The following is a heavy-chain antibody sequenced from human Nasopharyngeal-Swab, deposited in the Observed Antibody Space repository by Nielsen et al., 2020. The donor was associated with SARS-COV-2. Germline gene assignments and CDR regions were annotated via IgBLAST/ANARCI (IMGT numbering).Heavy chain of an antibody. CDR1: GFTFSSYW. D-gene: IGHD3-22*01. Sequence: GESLKISCAASGFTFSSYWMSWVRQAPGKGPEWVANIKQDGSEKYYVDSVKGRFTISRDNAKNSLYLQMNSLRAEDTAVYYCAREDYYDSSGLSNYYYGMDVWGQGTTVTVSS. CDR2: IKQDGSEK. V-gene: IGHV3-7*01. J-gene: IGHJ6*02. CDR3: AREDYYDSSGLSNYYYGMDV.